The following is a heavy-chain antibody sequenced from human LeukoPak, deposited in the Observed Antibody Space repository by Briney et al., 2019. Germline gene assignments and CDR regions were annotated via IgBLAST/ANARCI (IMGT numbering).Heavy chain of an antibody. CDR1: GFTFTTSA. Sequence: SVKVSCKTSGFTFTTSAMQWVRQARGQRLEWIGWIVVGSGNTNYAQKFQERVTMTRDTSTSTAYMELSSLRSEDTAVYYCASCYYYGSGSYYNKYYFDYWGQGTLVTVSS. CDR3: ASCYYYGSGSYYNKYYFDY. CDR2: IVVGSGNT. D-gene: IGHD3-10*01. V-gene: IGHV1-58*02. J-gene: IGHJ4*02.